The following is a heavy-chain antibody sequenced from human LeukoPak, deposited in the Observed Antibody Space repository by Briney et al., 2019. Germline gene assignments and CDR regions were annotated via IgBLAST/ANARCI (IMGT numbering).Heavy chain of an antibody. Sequence: SVEVYCKASGGTFSSYAISWVRQAPGQGLEWMGRIIPILGIANYAQKFQGRVTITADKSTSTAYMELSSLRSEDTAVYYCARGDNGDLYYYYGMDVWGQGTTVTVSS. J-gene: IGHJ6*02. V-gene: IGHV1-69*04. CDR1: GGTFSSYA. CDR2: IIPILGIA. D-gene: IGHD4-17*01. CDR3: ARGDNGDLYYYYGMDV.